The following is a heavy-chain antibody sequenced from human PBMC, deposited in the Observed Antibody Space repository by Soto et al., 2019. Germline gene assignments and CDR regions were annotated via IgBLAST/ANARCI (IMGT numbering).Heavy chain of an antibody. CDR1: GFTFDDCA. CDR3: GKGAGGGIAARFGEH. J-gene: IGHJ1*01. V-gene: IGHV3-9*01. Sequence: DVQLVESGGGLVQPGRSLRLSCAASGFTFDDCAMHWVRQAPGKGLEWVSSISWNSGSIGYADSVKGRFTISRDNAKNSLYLQMNSLRAEDTAFYYCGKGAGGGIAARFGEHWGQGTLVTVSS. CDR2: ISWNSGSI. D-gene: IGHD6-6*01.